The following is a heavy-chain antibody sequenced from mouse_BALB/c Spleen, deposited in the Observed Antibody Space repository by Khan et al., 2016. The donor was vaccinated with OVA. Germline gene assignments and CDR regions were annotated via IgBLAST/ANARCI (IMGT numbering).Heavy chain of an antibody. D-gene: IGHD2-10*02. V-gene: IGHV1-31*01. CDR2: INPYNGVT. CDR3: AISGYGNFAY. Sequence: VQLKESGPELVKPGASMKISCKASGYSFTDYTMNWMKQSHGKNLEWIGLINPYNGVTSYTQKFKGKATLTVDKSSSTAYMELLSLTSEDSAVYDGAISGYGNFAYWGQGTRVTVSA. CDR1: GYSFTDYT. J-gene: IGHJ3*01.